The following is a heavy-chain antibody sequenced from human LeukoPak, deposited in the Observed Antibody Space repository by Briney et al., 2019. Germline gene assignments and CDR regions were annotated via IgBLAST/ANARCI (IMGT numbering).Heavy chain of an antibody. CDR2: IYYSGST. D-gene: IGHD3-3*01. CDR1: GGSISSYY. Sequence: PSETLSLTCTVSGGSISSYYWSWIRQPPGKGLEWIGYIYYSGSTNYNPSLKSRVAISVDTPKNQFSLKLSSVTAADTAVYYCARVRAYDFWSGPWGWFDPWGQGTLVTVSS. V-gene: IGHV4-59*01. J-gene: IGHJ5*02. CDR3: ARVRAYDFWSGPWGWFDP.